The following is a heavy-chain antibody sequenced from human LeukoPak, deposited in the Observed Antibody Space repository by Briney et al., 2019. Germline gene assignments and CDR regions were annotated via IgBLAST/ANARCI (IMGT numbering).Heavy chain of an antibody. D-gene: IGHD1-26*01. CDR1: GYSFTNYW. CDR2: IYPGDSDT. J-gene: IGHJ3*02. CDR3: ARQYSGSYPGAFDI. V-gene: IGHV5-51*01. Sequence: GESLKISCKGSGYSFTNYWIGWVRQMPGKGLEWMGIIYPGDSDTRYSPSFQGQVTISVDKSISTAYLQWSSLKASDTAVYYCARQYSGSYPGAFDIWGQGTMVTVSS.